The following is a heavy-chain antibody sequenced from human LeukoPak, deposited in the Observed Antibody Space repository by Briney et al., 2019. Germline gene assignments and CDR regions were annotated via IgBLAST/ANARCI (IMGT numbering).Heavy chain of an antibody. J-gene: IGHJ4*02. CDR1: GFTFSSHW. CDR3: AREGRVSGYDFDC. D-gene: IGHD5-12*01. Sequence: GGSLRLSCAASGFTFSSHWMHWVRQAPEKGLVWVSRINSDGSSITYADSVKGRFTIPRDNAKNTLYLQMNSLRVEDTAVYYCAREGRVSGYDFDCWGQGTLVTVSS. V-gene: IGHV3-74*03. CDR2: INSDGSSI.